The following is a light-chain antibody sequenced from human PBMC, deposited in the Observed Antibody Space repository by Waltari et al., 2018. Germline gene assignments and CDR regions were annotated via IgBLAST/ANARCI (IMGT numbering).Light chain of an antibody. V-gene: IGLV2-14*03. Sequence: QSALTQPASVSGSPGQSLPISCTGTSSDVGAYNYVSWYQQHPGKVPKLIIYDVSHRPSGVSFRFSGSKSDNTASLTISGLQAEDEADYYCISYTTSDTMIFGGGTKLTVL. CDR1: SSDVGAYNY. CDR2: DVS. CDR3: ISYTTSDTMI. J-gene: IGLJ2*01.